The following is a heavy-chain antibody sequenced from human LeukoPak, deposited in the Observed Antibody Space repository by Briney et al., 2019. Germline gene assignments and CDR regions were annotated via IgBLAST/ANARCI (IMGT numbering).Heavy chain of an antibody. CDR2: ISYDGSAK. D-gene: IGHD3-22*01. Sequence: GGSLRLSCAASGFTFSSNTIHWVRQAPGEGLEWVAVISYDGSAKYYADSVKGRFTISRDSSKNMLYLQMNSLRAEDTAVYYCARVPYYDNSGYYYVYFDYWGQGTLVTVSS. J-gene: IGHJ4*02. V-gene: IGHV3-30-3*01. CDR1: GFTFSSNT. CDR3: ARVPYYDNSGYYYVYFDY.